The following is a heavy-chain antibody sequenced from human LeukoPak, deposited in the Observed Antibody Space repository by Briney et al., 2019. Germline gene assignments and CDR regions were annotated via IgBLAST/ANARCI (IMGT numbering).Heavy chain of an antibody. CDR3: ARGADISGPPYFDY. CDR2: ISSSGSTI. J-gene: IGHJ4*02. Sequence: GGSLRLSCAASGFTFSSYEMNWVRQAPGKGLEWVSYISSSGSTIYYADSVKGRFTISRDNAKNSLYLQMNSLRAEDTAVYYCARGADISGPPYFDYWGQGTLVTVSS. D-gene: IGHD6-19*01. V-gene: IGHV3-48*03. CDR1: GFTFSSYE.